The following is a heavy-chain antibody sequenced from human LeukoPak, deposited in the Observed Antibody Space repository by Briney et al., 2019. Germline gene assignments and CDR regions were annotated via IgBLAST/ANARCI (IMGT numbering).Heavy chain of an antibody. CDR2: MNPNSGNT. CDR1: GYTFTSYD. V-gene: IGHV1-8*01. CDR3: AKSTYYDFWSGYYYYYYYMDV. Sequence: ASVKVSCKASGYTFTSYDINWVRQATGQGLEWMGWMNPNSGNTGYAQKFQGRVTMTRNTSISTAYMELGSLRSEDTAVYYCAKSTYYDFWSGYYYYYYYMDVWGKGTTVTVSS. J-gene: IGHJ6*03. D-gene: IGHD3-3*01.